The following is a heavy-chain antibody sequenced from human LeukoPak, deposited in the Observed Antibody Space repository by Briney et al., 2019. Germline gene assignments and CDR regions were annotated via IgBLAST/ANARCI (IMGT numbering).Heavy chain of an antibody. D-gene: IGHD2-2*01. V-gene: IGHV3-30*02. J-gene: IGHJ4*02. CDR1: GFTFSSYG. CDR2: IRYDGSNK. Sequence: GGSLRLSCAASGFTFSSYGMHWVRQAPGKGLEWVAFIRYDGSNKYYADSVKGRFTISRDNSKNTLYLQMNSLRAEDTAVYYCARFIVVVPAASFDYWGQGTLVTVSS. CDR3: ARFIVVVPAASFDY.